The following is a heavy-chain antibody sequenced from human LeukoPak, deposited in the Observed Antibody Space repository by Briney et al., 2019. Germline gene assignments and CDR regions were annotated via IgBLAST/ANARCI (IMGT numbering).Heavy chain of an antibody. Sequence: PSETLSLTCTVSGGSISSYYWSWIRQPPGKGLEWMGHIYYSGSTNYNPSLKSRVTISVDTSKNQFSLKLSSVTAADTAVYYCARSPSSSWSNFDYWGQGTLVTVSS. V-gene: IGHV4-59*08. J-gene: IGHJ4*02. CDR2: IYYSGST. D-gene: IGHD6-13*01. CDR1: GGSISSYY. CDR3: ARSPSSSWSNFDY.